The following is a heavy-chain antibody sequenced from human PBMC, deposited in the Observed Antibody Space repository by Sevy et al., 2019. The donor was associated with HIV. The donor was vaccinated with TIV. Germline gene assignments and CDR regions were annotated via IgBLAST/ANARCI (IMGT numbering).Heavy chain of an antibody. CDR1: GYTFTSYG. J-gene: IGHJ4*02. CDR2: ISPYNGNT. Sequence: ASVKVSCTASGYTFTSYGISWVRQAPGQGLEWMGWISPYNGNTNSAQKFQGSVTMTTDTSTSTAYMDLRSLRSDDTAVYYCGRGSLGAYFDYWGQGTLVTVSS. CDR3: GRGSLGAYFDY. V-gene: IGHV1-18*04. D-gene: IGHD1-26*01.